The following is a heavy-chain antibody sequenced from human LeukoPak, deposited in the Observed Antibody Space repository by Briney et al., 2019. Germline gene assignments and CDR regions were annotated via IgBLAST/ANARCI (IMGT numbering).Heavy chain of an antibody. J-gene: IGHJ6*02. V-gene: IGHV1-2*02. CDR1: GYTFTAYY. CDR3: ARGSTVTTVYSYYYYIMDV. D-gene: IGHD4-4*01. CDR2: INPNSGGT. Sequence: ASVKVSCKASGYTFTAYYMYWVRQAPGQGLEWMGWINPNSGGTNYPQKFQGRVTVTTDTSLNTAYMELSRLRSDDTAVYYCARGSTVTTVYSYYYYIMDVWGQGTPVTVSS.